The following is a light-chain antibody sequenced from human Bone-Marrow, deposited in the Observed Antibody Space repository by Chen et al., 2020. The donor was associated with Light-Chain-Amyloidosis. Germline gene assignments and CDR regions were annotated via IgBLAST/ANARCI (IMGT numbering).Light chain of an antibody. CDR1: QTISSNY. Sequence: EIVLTQFHGTLSLSPGEVANVSCRASQTISSNYLIWYQQKFGQAPRRLIDGSSSRSTGIPDRFPGSGSLTDFTLTIIRLEPEDFAMYYCQPYGTSPLTFGGGTKVEIK. J-gene: IGKJ4*01. CDR3: QPYGTSPLT. CDR2: GSS. V-gene: IGKV3-20*01.